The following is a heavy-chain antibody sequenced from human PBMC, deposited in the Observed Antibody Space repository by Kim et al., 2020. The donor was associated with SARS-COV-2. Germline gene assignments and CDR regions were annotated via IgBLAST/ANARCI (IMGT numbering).Heavy chain of an antibody. V-gene: IGHV4-34*01. D-gene: IGHD5-12*01. Sequence: TNYNPSLYSRVTISVDTSKHQFSRKLGSVTAADTAVYYCARVRLRYYFDYWGQGTLVTVSS. CDR2: T. CDR3: ARVRLRYYFDY. J-gene: IGHJ4*02.